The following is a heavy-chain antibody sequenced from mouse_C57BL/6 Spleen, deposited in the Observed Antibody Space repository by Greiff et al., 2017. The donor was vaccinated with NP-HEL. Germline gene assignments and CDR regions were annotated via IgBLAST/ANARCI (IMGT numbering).Heavy chain of an antibody. V-gene: IGHV8-8*01. J-gene: IGHJ2*01. Sequence: QVTLKESGPGILQPSQTLSLTCSFSGFSLSNFGMGVGWIRQPSGQGLEWLAHIWWDDAKYYNPALKSRLTISKDTSKNQVFLTIATVDTADTATYYCAREKAQATIDYWGQGTTLTVSS. CDR3: AREKAQATIDY. D-gene: IGHD3-2*02. CDR2: IWWDDAK. CDR1: GFSLSNFGMG.